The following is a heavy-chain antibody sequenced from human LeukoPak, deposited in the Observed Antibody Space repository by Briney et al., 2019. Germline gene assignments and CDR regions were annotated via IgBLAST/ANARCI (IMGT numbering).Heavy chain of an antibody. Sequence: ASVKVSCKASGGTFSSYAISWVRQAPGQGLEWMGGIIPIFGTANYAQKFQGRVTITADESTSTAYMELSSLRSEDTAVYYCARGGDYYDSSGYHYAATHWGQGTLVIVSS. J-gene: IGHJ4*02. D-gene: IGHD3-22*01. V-gene: IGHV1-69*01. CDR1: GGTFSSYA. CDR2: IIPIFGTA. CDR3: ARGGDYYDSSGYHYAATH.